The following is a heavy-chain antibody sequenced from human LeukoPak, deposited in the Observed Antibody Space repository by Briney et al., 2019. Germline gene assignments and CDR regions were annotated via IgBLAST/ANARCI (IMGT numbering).Heavy chain of an antibody. CDR2: IDKEKNSYATAS. Sequence: GGTLKLSCAASGFTFSGSAIHSVRQSFGKGLEWIGHIDKEKNSYATASAYAVSVAGSFTVSRDDSKNMAFLQMSGLKTEDTALYFCTRDSGTYNWHDPWGQGTRVPVSS. V-gene: IGHV3-73*01. CDR1: GFTFSGSA. J-gene: IGHJ5*02. D-gene: IGHD1-26*01. CDR3: TRDSGTYNWHDP.